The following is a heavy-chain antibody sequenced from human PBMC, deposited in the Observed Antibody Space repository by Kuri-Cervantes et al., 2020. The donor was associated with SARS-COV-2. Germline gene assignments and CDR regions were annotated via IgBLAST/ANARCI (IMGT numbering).Heavy chain of an antibody. CDR3: ARDLESSGYGYYYYGMDV. V-gene: IGHV1-2*04. J-gene: IGHJ6*02. CDR1: GYTFTGYY. CDR2: INPNSGGT. D-gene: IGHD3-22*01. Sequence: VSVKVSCKASGYTFTGYYMHWVRQAPGQGLEWMGWINPNSGGTNYAQKFQGWVTMTRDTSISTAYMELSRLRSDDTAVYYCARDLESSGYGYYYYGMDVWGQGTTVTVSS.